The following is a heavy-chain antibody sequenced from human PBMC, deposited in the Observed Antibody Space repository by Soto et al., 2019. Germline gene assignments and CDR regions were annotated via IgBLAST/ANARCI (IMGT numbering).Heavy chain of an antibody. J-gene: IGHJ6*02. Sequence: GGSLRLSCAASGFTFSSYAMHWVRQAPGKGLEWVAVISYDGSNKYYADSVKGRFTISRDNSRNTLYLQMNSLRAEDTAVYYCARVEAVAGYGMDVWGQGTTVTSP. V-gene: IGHV3-30-3*01. CDR3: ARVEAVAGYGMDV. CDR1: GFTFSSYA. D-gene: IGHD6-19*01. CDR2: ISYDGSNK.